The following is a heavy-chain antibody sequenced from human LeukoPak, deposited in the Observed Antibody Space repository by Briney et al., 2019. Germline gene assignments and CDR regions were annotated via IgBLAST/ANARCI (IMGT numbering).Heavy chain of an antibody. J-gene: IGHJ4*02. Sequence: GGSLRLSCAASGFTFSSYAMSWVRQAPGKGLEWVSAISGSGGSTYYADSVKGRFTISRDNSKNTLYLQMSSLRAEDTAVYCCAKQAGGSGNYYYYWGRGTLVTVSS. CDR3: AKQAGGSGNYYYY. CDR1: GFTFSSYA. V-gene: IGHV3-23*01. CDR2: ISGSGGST. D-gene: IGHD3-10*01.